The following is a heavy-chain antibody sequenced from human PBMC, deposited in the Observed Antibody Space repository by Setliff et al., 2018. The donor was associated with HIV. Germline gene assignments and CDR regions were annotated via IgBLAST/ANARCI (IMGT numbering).Heavy chain of an antibody. CDR3: ARGSSEYYDIWTGEYHYMDV. D-gene: IGHD3-9*01. Sequence: SVKVSCKAFGYTLTRYSLNWVRQAPGQGLEWLGWINTNTWDPTYAQAFTGRLVFSLDTALGTAYLEISDLKAEDSAVYYCARGSSEYYDIWTGEYHYMDVWGTGTTVTVSS. J-gene: IGHJ6*03. CDR1: GYTLTRYS. CDR2: INTNTWDP. V-gene: IGHV7-4-1*02.